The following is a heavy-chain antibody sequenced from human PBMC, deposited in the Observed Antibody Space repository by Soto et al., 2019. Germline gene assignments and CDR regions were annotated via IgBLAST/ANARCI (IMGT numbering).Heavy chain of an antibody. Sequence: ASVKVSCKASGYTFTSYGISWVRQAPGQGLEWMGWISAYNGNTNYAQKFQGRVTMTRDTSRSTVYMELRSLRSDDTAIYYCARSSGGNFGIIIEGSNWFDPWGQGTLVTVSS. V-gene: IGHV1-18*01. CDR1: GYTFTSYG. CDR2: ISAYNGNT. CDR3: ARSSGGNFGIIIEGSNWFDP. D-gene: IGHD3-3*01. J-gene: IGHJ5*02.